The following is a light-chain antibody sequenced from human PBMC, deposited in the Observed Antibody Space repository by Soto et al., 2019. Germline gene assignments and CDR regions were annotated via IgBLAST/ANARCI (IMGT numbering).Light chain of an antibody. CDR3: QEYNSHSTYT. J-gene: IGKJ2*01. Sequence: DIQMTQSPSTLSASVGDRVTITCRASQSISGCLAWYQQKPGKAPKLLIYKASSLESGVPSRFSGSGSGTAFSLTISSLQPDDYATYYCQEYNSHSTYTFGQGTKLEIK. CDR1: QSISGC. CDR2: KAS. V-gene: IGKV1-5*03.